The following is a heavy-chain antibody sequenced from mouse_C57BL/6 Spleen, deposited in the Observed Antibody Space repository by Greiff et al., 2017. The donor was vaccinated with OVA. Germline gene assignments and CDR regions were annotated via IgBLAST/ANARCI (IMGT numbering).Heavy chain of an antibody. V-gene: IGHV1-20*01. J-gene: IGHJ3*01. Sequence: EVQLQQSGPELVKPGDSVKISCKASGYSFTGYFMNWVMQSHGKSLEWIGRINPYNGDTFYNQKFKGKATLTVDKSSSTAHMELRSLTSEDSAVYYCARSRYDYDVQAWFAYWGQGTLVTVSA. CDR1: GYSFTGYF. D-gene: IGHD2-4*01. CDR3: ARSRYDYDVQAWFAY. CDR2: INPYNGDT.